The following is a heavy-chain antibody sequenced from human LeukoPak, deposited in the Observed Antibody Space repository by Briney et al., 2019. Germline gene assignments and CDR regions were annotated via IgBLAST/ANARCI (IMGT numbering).Heavy chain of an antibody. Sequence: ASVKVSCKASGYTFTSYDINWVRQATGQGLEWMGWMNPNSGNTGYAQKFQGRVTITRNTSISTAYMELSSLRSEDTAVYFCARPSAAAAGRMWSAFDIWGQGTMVTVSS. CDR2: MNPNSGNT. J-gene: IGHJ3*02. CDR3: ARPSAAAAGRMWSAFDI. V-gene: IGHV1-8*03. D-gene: IGHD6-13*01. CDR1: GYTFTSYD.